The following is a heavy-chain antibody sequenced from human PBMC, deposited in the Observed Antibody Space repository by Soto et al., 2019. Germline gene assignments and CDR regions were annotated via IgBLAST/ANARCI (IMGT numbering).Heavy chain of an antibody. V-gene: IGHV2-26*01. J-gene: IGHJ4*02. CDR1: GFSLSNARMG. Sequence: QVTLKESGPVLVKPTETLTLTCTVSGFSLSNARMGVSWIRQPPGKALEWLAHIFSNDEKSYSTSLKSRLTISKDTSKSQVVLTMTNMDPVDTATYYCARKAYCGGDCPDYFDYWGQGTLVTVSS. CDR3: ARKAYCGGDCPDYFDY. CDR2: IFSNDEK. D-gene: IGHD2-21*02.